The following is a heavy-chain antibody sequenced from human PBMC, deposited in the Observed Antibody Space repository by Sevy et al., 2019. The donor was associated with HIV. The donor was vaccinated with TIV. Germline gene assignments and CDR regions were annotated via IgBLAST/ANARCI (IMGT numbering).Heavy chain of an antibody. D-gene: IGHD1-1*01. CDR1: GYTFIFYA. V-gene: IGHV1-3*01. CDR3: ARDVEGALKYFVS. CDR2: INAGNGNT. Sequence: ASVKVSCKASGYTFIFYAVHWVRQAPGQRLEWMGWINAGNGNTKYSQNLQGRLTITRDTSASTTYMELTSLRSEDTAVYYCARDVEGALKYFVSWGQGTLVTVSS. J-gene: IGHJ4*02.